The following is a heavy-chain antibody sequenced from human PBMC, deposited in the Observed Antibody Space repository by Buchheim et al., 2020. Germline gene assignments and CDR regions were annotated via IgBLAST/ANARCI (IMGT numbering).Heavy chain of an antibody. Sequence: QVQLVGSGGGVVQPGRSLRLSCAASGFTFSSYAMHWVRQAPGKGLEWVAVISYDGSNKYYADSVMGRFTISRDNSKNTLYLQMNSLRAEDTAVYYCARDPAAHIAAAGGDYWGQGTL. V-gene: IGHV3-30-3*01. CDR1: GFTFSSYA. D-gene: IGHD6-13*01. CDR3: ARDPAAHIAAAGGDY. J-gene: IGHJ4*02. CDR2: ISYDGSNK.